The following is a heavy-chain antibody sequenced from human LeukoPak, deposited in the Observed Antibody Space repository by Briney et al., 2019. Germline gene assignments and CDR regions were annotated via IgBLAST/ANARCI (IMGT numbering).Heavy chain of an antibody. D-gene: IGHD1-14*01. Sequence: GGSLRLSCAASGFTFSNAWMTWVRQAPGKGLEWVGHIKSKTDGGTTDYAAPVKGRFTISRDDSKNTLYLQMNSLKTEDTAVYYCTAWTRMLRNYSSGLDVWGQGTTVTVSS. CDR3: TAWTRMLRNYSSGLDV. CDR2: IKSKTDGGTT. J-gene: IGHJ6*02. CDR1: GFTFSNAW. V-gene: IGHV3-15*01.